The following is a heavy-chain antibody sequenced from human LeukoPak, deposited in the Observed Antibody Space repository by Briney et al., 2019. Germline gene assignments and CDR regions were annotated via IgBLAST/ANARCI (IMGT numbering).Heavy chain of an antibody. Sequence: NPGRSLRLSCTTSGFTFGDYGMSWFRQAPGKGLEWVSYISRNSYTNYADSVKGRFTISRDNAKNSLYLQMASLRAEDTAVYYCARMGIAAVGAYYFDYWGQGTLVAVSS. J-gene: IGHJ4*02. V-gene: IGHV3-11*06. CDR1: GFTFGDYG. D-gene: IGHD6-13*01. CDR3: ARMGIAAVGAYYFDY. CDR2: ISRNSYT.